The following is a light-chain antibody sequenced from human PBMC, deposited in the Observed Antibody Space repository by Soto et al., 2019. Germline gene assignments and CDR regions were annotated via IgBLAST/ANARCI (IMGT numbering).Light chain of an antibody. V-gene: IGKV1D-12*01. CDR3: QQGNSLPLT. Sequence: DIQMTQSPSSVSASVGDSVTITCRASQSVRAWLARYQQKEGKAPKLLIYGATSLLRGVPRRFSGSGSGTDFTLTISGLLPEDFATYYCQQGNSLPLTFGGGTKVEIK. CDR2: GAT. CDR1: QSVRAW. J-gene: IGKJ4*01.